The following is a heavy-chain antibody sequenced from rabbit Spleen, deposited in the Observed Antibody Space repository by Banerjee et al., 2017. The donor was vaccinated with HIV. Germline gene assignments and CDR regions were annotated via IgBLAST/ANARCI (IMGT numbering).Heavy chain of an antibody. CDR2: IDPGSSGNT. CDR3: ATLPYSRGSDDYGL. Sequence: EESGGGLVQPEGALTLTCTTSGFSFSSSYWMCWVRQAPGRGLEWIACIDPGSSGNTYYASWTKGRFTISKTSSTTVTLQMTSLTAADTATYFCATLPYSRGSDDYGLWGPGTLVTVS. V-gene: IGHV1S45*01. CDR1: GFSFSSSYW. J-gene: IGHJ4*01. D-gene: IGHD1-1*01.